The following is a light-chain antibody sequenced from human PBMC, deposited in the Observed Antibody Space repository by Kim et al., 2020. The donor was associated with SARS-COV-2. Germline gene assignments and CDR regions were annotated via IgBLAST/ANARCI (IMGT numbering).Light chain of an antibody. CDR2: YDR. J-gene: IGLJ3*02. CDR1: NIGTKS. CDR3: QVWDSSTDQVL. V-gene: IGLV3-21*04. Sequence: APGETARITCDGNNIGTKSVYWYQQKAGQTPIRLIYYDRERPSGIPERFSGSNSGNTATLTVSRVEAGDEADYYCQVWDSSTDQVLFGGGTKVTVL.